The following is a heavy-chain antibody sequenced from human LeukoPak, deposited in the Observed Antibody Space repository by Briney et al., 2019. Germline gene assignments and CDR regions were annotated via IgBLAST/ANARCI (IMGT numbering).Heavy chain of an antibody. CDR3: VKRREVNRGHFDY. Sequence: GGSLRLSCAASEITFNNYAMAWVRQAPGKGLEWVSAITGSGDYTNYADSVKGRFSISRDNFKNTLYLQMNSLRAEDTAIYYCVKRREVNRGHFDYWGQGTLVTVSS. CDR2: ITGSGDYT. V-gene: IGHV3-23*01. J-gene: IGHJ4*02. CDR1: EITFNNYA. D-gene: IGHD1-26*01.